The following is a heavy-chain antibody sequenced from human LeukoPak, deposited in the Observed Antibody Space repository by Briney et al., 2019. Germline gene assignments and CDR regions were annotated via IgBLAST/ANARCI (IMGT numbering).Heavy chain of an antibody. J-gene: IGHJ4*02. CDR3: AKRGVVIRVILVGFHKEAYYFDS. D-gene: IGHD3-22*01. CDR2: ISGRGVST. CDR1: GITLSNYG. V-gene: IGHV3-23*01. Sequence: GGSLTLSCAVSGITLSNYGMSWVRQAPGKGLEWVAGISGRGVSTNYADSVKGRFTISRDNPKNTLYLQMNSLRAEDTAVYFCAKRGVVIRVILVGFHKEAYYFDSWGQGALVTVSS.